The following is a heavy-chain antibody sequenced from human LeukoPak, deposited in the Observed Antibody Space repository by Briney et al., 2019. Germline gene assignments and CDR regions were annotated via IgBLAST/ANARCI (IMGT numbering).Heavy chain of an antibody. CDR2: INPSGGST. D-gene: IGHD3-3*01. V-gene: IGHV1-46*01. J-gene: IGHJ4*02. Sequence: GASVKVSCKASGYTFTSYYMHWVRQAPGQGLEWMGTINPSGGSTSYAQKFQGRVTMTRDTSTSTVYMELSSLRSEDTAVYYCARDYDFWSGYSYYFDYWGQGTLVTVSS. CDR1: GYTFTSYY. CDR3: ARDYDFWSGYSYYFDY.